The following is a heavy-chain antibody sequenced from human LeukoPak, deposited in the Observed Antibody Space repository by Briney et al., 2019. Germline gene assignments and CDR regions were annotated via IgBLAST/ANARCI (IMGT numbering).Heavy chain of an antibody. CDR2: ISSSSSYI. Sequence: GGSLRLSCAASGFTFSSYSMNWVRQAPGKGLEWVSSISSSSSYIYYADSVKGRFTISRDNAKNSLYLQMNSLRAEDTAVYYCARASSTSPTPFGYWGQGTLVTVSS. D-gene: IGHD2-2*01. J-gene: IGHJ4*02. V-gene: IGHV3-21*01. CDR3: ARASSTSPTPFGY. CDR1: GFTFSSYS.